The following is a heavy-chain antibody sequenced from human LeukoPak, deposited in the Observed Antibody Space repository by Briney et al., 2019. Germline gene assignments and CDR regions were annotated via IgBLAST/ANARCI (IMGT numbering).Heavy chain of an antibody. Sequence: GGSLRLSCAASGFTFSSYAMTWVRQAPGKGLEWVSVISGSGRSPFYADSVKGRFTISRDNSKNTLYMQMNRLRAEDTAVYYCAKKTRGGDLSYWGQGTLVTVSS. CDR1: GFTFSSYA. J-gene: IGHJ4*02. D-gene: IGHD3-16*01. CDR3: AKKTRGGDLSY. CDR2: ISGSGRSP. V-gene: IGHV3-23*01.